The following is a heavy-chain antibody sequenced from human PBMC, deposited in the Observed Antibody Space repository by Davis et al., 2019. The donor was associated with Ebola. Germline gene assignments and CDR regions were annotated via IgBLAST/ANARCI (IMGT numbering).Heavy chain of an antibody. CDR3: ARERVGQQLVGRYFDY. J-gene: IGHJ4*02. CDR1: GFIFSSFW. Sequence: PGGSLTLSWATSGFIFSSFWTSWVRQAPGTGLEWVANIKQDGSEKYFVDSVEGRFTISRDNAKNSLYLQMNSLRAEDTAVYYCARERVGQQLVGRYFDYWGQGTLVTVSS. V-gene: IGHV3-7*01. CDR2: IKQDGSEK. D-gene: IGHD6-13*01.